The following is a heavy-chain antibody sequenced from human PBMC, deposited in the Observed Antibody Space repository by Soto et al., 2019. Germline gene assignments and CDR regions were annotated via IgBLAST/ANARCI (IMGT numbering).Heavy chain of an antibody. CDR1: GFTFSNHG. CDR3: ARHDMVSYYFDS. D-gene: IGHD2-8*01. Sequence: QVQLVESGGAVVQPGRSLRLSCAASGFTFSNHGMHWVRQAPGKGLEWVAVIWYDGSYKYYADSVKGRFTISRDNSQNTRYLQMKSLRAEGTALYYCARHDMVSYYFDSWGQGTLVTVSS. CDR2: IWYDGSYK. V-gene: IGHV3-33*01. J-gene: IGHJ4*02.